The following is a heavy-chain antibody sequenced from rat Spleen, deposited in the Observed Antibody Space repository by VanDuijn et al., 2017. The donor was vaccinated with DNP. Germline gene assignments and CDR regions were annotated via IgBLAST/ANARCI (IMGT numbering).Heavy chain of an antibody. CDR1: GFTFSTFG. V-gene: IGHV5-29*01. Sequence: EVQLVESGGGLVQPGRSLKLSCAASGFTFSTFGMAWVRQAPEEGLEWVATITSDGSNTFYPDSVNGRFTISRDNAKSTLYLQLNSLRSEDTATYYCARHRTIMPYYYAMDAWGQGASVTVSS. CDR3: ARHRTIMPYYYAMDA. CDR2: ITSDGSNT. D-gene: IGHD1-12*01. J-gene: IGHJ4*01.